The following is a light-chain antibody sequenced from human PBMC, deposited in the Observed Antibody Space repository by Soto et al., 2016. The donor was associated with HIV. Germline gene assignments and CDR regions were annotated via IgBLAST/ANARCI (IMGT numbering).Light chain of an antibody. V-gene: IGKV1-5*03. CDR2: RAS. J-gene: IGKJ1*01. CDR1: QNINSW. Sequence: DIQMTQSPSTLSASVGDRVTITCRASQNINSWLAWYQQKPGKAPKLLIYRASNLETGVPSRFSGSASGTEFTLTISSLQPDDFATYYCQQYYTYTFGLGTKVDIK. CDR3: QQYYTYT.